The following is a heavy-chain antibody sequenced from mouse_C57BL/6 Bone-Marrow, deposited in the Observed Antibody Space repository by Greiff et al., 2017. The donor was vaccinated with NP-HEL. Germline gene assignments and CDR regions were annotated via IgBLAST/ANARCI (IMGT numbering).Heavy chain of an antibody. V-gene: IGHV1-80*01. D-gene: IGHD2-1*01. CDR2: IYPGDGDT. Sequence: VQLQQSGAELVKPGASVKISCKASGYAFTSYWMNWVKQRPGQGLEWIGQIYPGDGDTNYNGKFKGKATLTADKSSSTAYMQLSSLTTEDSAVYFCTRCYGNYFDYWGQGTTLTVSS. J-gene: IGHJ2*01. CDR3: TRCYGNYFDY. CDR1: GYAFTSYW.